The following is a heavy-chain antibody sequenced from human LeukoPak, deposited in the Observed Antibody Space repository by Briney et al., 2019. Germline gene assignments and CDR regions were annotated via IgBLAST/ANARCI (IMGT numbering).Heavy chain of an antibody. V-gene: IGHV4-39*07. CDR1: GGSISSGSYY. D-gene: IGHD3-10*01. Sequence: SETLSLTCTVSGGSISSGSYYWSWIRQPPGKGLEWIGEINHSGSTNYNPSLKSRVTISVDTSKNQFSLKLSSVTAADTAVYYCARPAMVRGVPYFDYWGQGTLVTVSS. CDR3: ARPAMVRGVPYFDY. J-gene: IGHJ4*02. CDR2: INHSGST.